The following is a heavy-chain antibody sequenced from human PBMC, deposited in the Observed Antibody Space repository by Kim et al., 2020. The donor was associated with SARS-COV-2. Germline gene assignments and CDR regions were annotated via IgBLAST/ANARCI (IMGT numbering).Heavy chain of an antibody. CDR1: GFTFSVYA. Sequence: GGSLRLSCSASGFTFSVYAMLWVRQAPGKGLEYVSSINHNGGSTYYADSVKGRFTISRDNVKNTLYLQMSSLSVEDTAVYYCVKNWNGDDWGQGILVTVSS. J-gene: IGHJ4*02. CDR2: INHNGGST. D-gene: IGHD1-1*01. CDR3: VKNWNGDD. V-gene: IGHV3-64D*06.